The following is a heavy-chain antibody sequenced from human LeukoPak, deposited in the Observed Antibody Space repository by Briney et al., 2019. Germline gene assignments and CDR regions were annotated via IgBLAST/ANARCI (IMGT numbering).Heavy chain of an antibody. J-gene: IGHJ4*02. V-gene: IGHV1-46*01. Sequence: EASVKVSCKASGYTFTSYYMHWVRQAPGQGLEWMGIINPSGGSTSYAQKFQGRVTMTRDTSTSTVYMELSSLRSEDTAVYYCARAYCSSTSCYANYFDCWGQGTLVTVSS. D-gene: IGHD2-2*01. CDR3: ARAYCSSTSCYANYFDC. CDR2: INPSGGST. CDR1: GYTFTSYY.